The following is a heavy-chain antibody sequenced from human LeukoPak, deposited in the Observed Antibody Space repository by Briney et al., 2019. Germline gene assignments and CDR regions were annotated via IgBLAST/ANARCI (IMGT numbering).Heavy chain of an antibody. CDR3: ARDGPTAAGLYYYYYYMDV. J-gene: IGHJ6*03. D-gene: IGHD6-13*01. CDR1: GYTFTGYY. CDR2: INPNSGGT. Sequence: ASVKVSCKASGYTFTGYYMHWVRQAPGQGLEWMGWINPNSGGTNYAQKFQGRVTMTRDTSISTAYMELSRLRSDDTAVYYCARDGPTAAGLYYYYYYMDVWGKGTTVTVSS. V-gene: IGHV1-2*02.